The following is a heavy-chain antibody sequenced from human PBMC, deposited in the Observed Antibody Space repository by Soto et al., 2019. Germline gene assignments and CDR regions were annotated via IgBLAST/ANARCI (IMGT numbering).Heavy chain of an antibody. D-gene: IGHD6-19*01. J-gene: IGHJ4*02. Sequence: ASVKVSCKTSGYTLTTYAIHWLRQAPGQRLEWMGWINAGHGATKYSQKFQGRVTITRDPSASTAYMELSSLRSEDTAVYYCTVAGMLGFPYFENWGQGTQVTVSS. CDR1: GYTLTTYA. CDR2: INAGHGAT. V-gene: IGHV1-3*01. CDR3: TVAGMLGFPYFEN.